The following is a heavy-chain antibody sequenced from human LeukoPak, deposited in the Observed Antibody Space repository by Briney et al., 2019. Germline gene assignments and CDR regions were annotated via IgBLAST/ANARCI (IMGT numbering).Heavy chain of an antibody. CDR3: ATIGYDSSGYYYDDAFDI. CDR2: IGEDGSEK. D-gene: IGHD3-22*01. V-gene: IGHV3-7*01. J-gene: IGHJ3*02. CDR1: GFTFSSYW. Sequence: PGGSLRLSCAASGFTFSSYWMTWVRQAPGKGLEWVANIGEDGSEKYYADSVKGRFTISRDNAKNSLYLQMNSLRAEDTAVYYCATIGYDSSGYYYDDAFDIWGQGTMVTVSS.